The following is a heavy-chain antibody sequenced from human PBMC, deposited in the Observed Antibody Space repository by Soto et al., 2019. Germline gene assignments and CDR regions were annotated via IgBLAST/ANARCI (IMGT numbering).Heavy chain of an antibody. CDR2: IYYSGST. Sequence: SETLSLTCTVSGGSISSYYWSWIRQPPGKGLEWIGYIYYSGSTNYNPSLKSRVTISVDTSKNQFSLKLSSVTAADTAVYYCARSYSGYLVGYWGQGTLVTVSS. CDR1: GGSISSYY. V-gene: IGHV4-59*01. CDR3: ARSYSGYLVGY. D-gene: IGHD5-12*01. J-gene: IGHJ4*02.